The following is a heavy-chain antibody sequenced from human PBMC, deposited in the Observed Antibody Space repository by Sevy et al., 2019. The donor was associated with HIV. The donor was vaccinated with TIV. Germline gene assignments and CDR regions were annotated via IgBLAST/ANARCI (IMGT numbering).Heavy chain of an antibody. V-gene: IGHV4-59*08. CDR2: VYYTGGT. CDR3: ARRNDCDI. J-gene: IGHJ3*02. D-gene: IGHD2-21*02. Sequence: SDTLSLTCTVSGGSINSDHWNWIRQPPGKGLEWIGYVYYTGGTNYNPSLKNRVTISVDRTKNQFSLKLTSVTAADTAVYYCARRNDCDIWGQGTMVTVSS. CDR1: GGSINSDH.